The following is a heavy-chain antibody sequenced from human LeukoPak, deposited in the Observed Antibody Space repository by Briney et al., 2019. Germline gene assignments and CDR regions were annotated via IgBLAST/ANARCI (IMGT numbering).Heavy chain of an antibody. V-gene: IGHV3-48*01. CDR3: ARGDYYDSSGYYYGVDY. Sequence: PGGSLRLSCAASGFTFSSYSMNWVRQAPGKGLEWVSYISSSSSTIYYADSVKGRFTISRDNAKNSLYLQMNSLRAEDTAVYYCARGDYYDSSGYYYGVDYWGQGTLVTVSS. D-gene: IGHD3-22*01. CDR1: GFTFSSYS. CDR2: ISSSSSTI. J-gene: IGHJ4*02.